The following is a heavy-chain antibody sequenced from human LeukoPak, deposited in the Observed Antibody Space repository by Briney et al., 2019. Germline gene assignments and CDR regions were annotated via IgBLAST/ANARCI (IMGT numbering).Heavy chain of an antibody. CDR2: IYYSGST. J-gene: IGHJ3*01. V-gene: IGHV4-59*01. D-gene: IGHD3-22*01. Sequence: SETLSLTCTVSGGSISGYYWSWIRQPPGKGLEWIGYIYYSGSTKYNPSLKSRVTMSVDTSRNQFSLKLSSVTAADTAVYYCARGGLENGYHSNDGFDVWGQGTMVTVSS. CDR1: GGSISGYY. CDR3: ARGGLENGYHSNDGFDV.